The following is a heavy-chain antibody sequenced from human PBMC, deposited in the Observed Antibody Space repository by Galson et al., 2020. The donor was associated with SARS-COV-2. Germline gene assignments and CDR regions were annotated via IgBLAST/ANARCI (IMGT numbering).Heavy chain of an antibody. CDR3: ARGEGGHYGKFDS. CDR1: GFTLSNYW. Sequence: GESLKISCAASGFTLSNYWMHWVRQVPGKGLVWVSRISTDGRSTSYADSVKGRVTISRDNAKNTLYLQMNSLRAEDAGVYYCARGEGGHYGKFDSWGQGTLVTVSS. J-gene: IGHJ4*02. V-gene: IGHV3-74*01. CDR2: ISTDGRST. D-gene: IGHD3-10*01.